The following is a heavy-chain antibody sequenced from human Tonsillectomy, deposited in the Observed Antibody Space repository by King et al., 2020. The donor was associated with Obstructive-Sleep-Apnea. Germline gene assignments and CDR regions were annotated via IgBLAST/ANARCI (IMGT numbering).Heavy chain of an antibody. CDR1: GGSITISSYY. CDR3: AGEFITGTDFDY. V-gene: IGHV4-39*06. D-gene: IGHD1-20*01. Sequence: QLQESGPGLVKPSETLSLTCTVSGGSITISSYYWGWIRQPPGKGLEWIGSIYYSGTTYYNPSLKSRITISVDTSKNQFPLKLSSVTAADTAVYYCAGEFITGTDFDYWGQGTLVTVSS. CDR2: IYYSGTT. J-gene: IGHJ4*02.